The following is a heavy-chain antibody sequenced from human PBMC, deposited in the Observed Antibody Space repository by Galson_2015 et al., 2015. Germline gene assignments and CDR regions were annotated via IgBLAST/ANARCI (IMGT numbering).Heavy chain of an antibody. J-gene: IGHJ5*02. Sequence: PALVKPTQTLTLTCTFSGFSLSTSGVGVGWIRQPPGKALEWLALIYWNDDKRYSPSLKSRLTITKDTSKNQVVLTMTNMDPVDTATYYCAHLSFGELVGDWFDPWGQGTLVTVSS. V-gene: IGHV2-5*01. CDR1: GFSLSTSGVG. CDR3: AHLSFGELVGDWFDP. D-gene: IGHD3-10*01. CDR2: IYWNDDK.